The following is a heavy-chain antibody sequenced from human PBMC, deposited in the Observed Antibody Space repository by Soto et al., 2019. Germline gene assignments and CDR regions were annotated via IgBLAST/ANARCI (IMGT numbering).Heavy chain of an antibody. CDR3: ATADGQQWLLPHLDN. CDR1: GFNFNKYA. J-gene: IGHJ4*02. D-gene: IGHD6-19*01. V-gene: IGHV3-23*01. Sequence: EVQLLESGGGLVRPGESLRLSCAASGFNFNKYAMSWVRQAPGEGLEWVSGISWCGGTASYADSVKGRLTKARDEAKNTLYLDMNSLRVEDTAEYYCATADGQQWLLPHLDNWGRGTLVTVS. CDR2: ISWCGGTA.